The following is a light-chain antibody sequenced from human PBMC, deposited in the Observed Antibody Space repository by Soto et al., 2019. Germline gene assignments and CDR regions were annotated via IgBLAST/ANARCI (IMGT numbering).Light chain of an antibody. CDR1: QSISSY. CDR2: TAS. J-gene: IGKJ3*01. CDR3: QHRGT. V-gene: IGKV1-39*01. Sequence: DIQMTQSPSSLSASVGDRVTITCRASQSISSYLNWYQQKPGEAPNLLIHTASSLQSGVPSRFSGSGFGTDFTLTISSLQPEDFATYYCQHRGTFGPGTNVDVK.